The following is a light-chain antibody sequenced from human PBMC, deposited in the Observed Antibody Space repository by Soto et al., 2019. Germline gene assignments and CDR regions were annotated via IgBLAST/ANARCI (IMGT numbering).Light chain of an antibody. Sequence: EILMTPSPGTLSVSPGEIDTVCCRDSQSVSSNLAWYQQKPGQAPRLILYGASNRATGIPARFSGSGSGTEFTLTISSLQSEDLAVYYCQQYNNWLTWTFGKGARVEI. CDR3: QQYNNWLTWT. J-gene: IGKJ5*01. V-gene: IGKV3-15*01. CDR1: QSVSSN. CDR2: GAS.